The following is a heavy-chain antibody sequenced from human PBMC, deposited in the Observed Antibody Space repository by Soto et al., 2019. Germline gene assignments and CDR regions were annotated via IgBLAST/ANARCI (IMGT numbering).Heavy chain of an antibody. CDR2: IYSGGSF. CDR1: GGSISRYY. V-gene: IGHV4-4*07. D-gene: IGHD3-10*02. CDR3: ARGPIYSGRYGMDV. J-gene: IGHJ6*02. Sequence: SETLSLTCTVSGGSISRYYWSWIRQPAGKGLEWVGRIYSGGSFNYNSSLKSRVTMSVDTSKNQFSLKLTSVTAADTAVYYCARGPIYSGRYGMDVWGQGTTVTVSS.